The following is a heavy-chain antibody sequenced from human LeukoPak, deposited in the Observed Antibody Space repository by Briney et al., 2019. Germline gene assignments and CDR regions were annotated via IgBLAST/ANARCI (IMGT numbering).Heavy chain of an antibody. CDR1: GFTISSYA. Sequence: QPGGSLRLSCAASGFTISSYAMSWVRQAPGKGLELVSAISGSGGSTYYADSVKGRFTISRDNSKNTLYLQMNSLRAEDTAVYYCANGGIFGVVKNYWGQGTLVTVSS. J-gene: IGHJ4*02. D-gene: IGHD3-3*01. CDR3: ANGGIFGVVKNY. V-gene: IGHV3-23*01. CDR2: ISGSGGST.